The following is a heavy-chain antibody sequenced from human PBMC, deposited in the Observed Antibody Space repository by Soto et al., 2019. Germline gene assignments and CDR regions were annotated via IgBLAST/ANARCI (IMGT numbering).Heavy chain of an antibody. J-gene: IGHJ4*02. D-gene: IGHD3-10*01. CDR1: GGSISSYY. CDR2: IYYSGST. V-gene: IGHV4-59*01. Sequence: QVQLQESGPGLVKPSETLSLTCTVSGGSISSYYWSWIRQPPGKGLGWIGYIYYSGSTNYNPSLKSRVTISVDTSKNQFSLKLSSVTAADTAVYYCARYKYGSGSYDFDYWGQGTLVTVSS. CDR3: ARYKYGSGSYDFDY.